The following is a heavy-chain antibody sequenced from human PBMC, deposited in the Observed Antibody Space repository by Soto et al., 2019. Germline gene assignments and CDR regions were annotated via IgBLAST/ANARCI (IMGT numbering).Heavy chain of an antibody. CDR1: GFSLANYP. D-gene: IGHD6-19*01. V-gene: IGHV3-48*02. CDR3: AKGPHTNVGWPYYFES. J-gene: IGHJ4*02. CDR2: SSPRGDTI. Sequence: GGSLRHSCVASGFSLANYPMNWVRQTPGKGLEWISYSSPRGDTIYYADSVEGRFTISRDNARNSLSLHMSSLRDEDSALYYCAKGPHTNVGWPYYFESWGQGVPVTVSS.